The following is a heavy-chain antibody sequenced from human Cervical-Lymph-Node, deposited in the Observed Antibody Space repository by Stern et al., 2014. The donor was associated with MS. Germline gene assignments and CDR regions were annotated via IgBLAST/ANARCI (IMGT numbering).Heavy chain of an antibody. CDR1: GGSLSSYA. D-gene: IGHD1-1*01. Sequence: MQLVESGAEVKKPGSSVKVSCKASGGSLSSYAITWVRQAPGQGVEWMGGLSPVYGTANYAQKFQGRVRITADESTTIAYMELSSLRSEDTAVYYCARGVQLERLYYGMDVWGQGTTVTVSS. V-gene: IGHV1-69*01. CDR2: LSPVYGTA. CDR3: ARGVQLERLYYGMDV. J-gene: IGHJ6*02.